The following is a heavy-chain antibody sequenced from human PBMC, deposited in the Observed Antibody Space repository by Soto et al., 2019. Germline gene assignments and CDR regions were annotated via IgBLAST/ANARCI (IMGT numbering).Heavy chain of an antibody. CDR1: GFTFSIYA. CDR3: VKGEYYYDGSAYYPFDY. J-gene: IGHJ4*02. D-gene: IGHD3-22*01. Sequence: EVQLVESGGGLVQPGGSLRLSCSASGFTFSIYAMHWVRQAPGKGLEYVSSISTNGGSTHYADSVKGRFTISRDNSKNTLYLQMSSLRGEDTAVYYCVKGEYYYDGSAYYPFDYWGQGTLVTVSS. CDR2: ISTNGGST. V-gene: IGHV3-64D*06.